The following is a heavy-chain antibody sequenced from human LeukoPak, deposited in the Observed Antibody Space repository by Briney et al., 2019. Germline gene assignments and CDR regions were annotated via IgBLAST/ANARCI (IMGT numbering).Heavy chain of an antibody. J-gene: IGHJ4*02. D-gene: IGHD6-19*01. Sequence: GGSLRLSCVVSGFTFSNYWMTWVRQAPGKGLEWVSGISWNSGSIGYADSVKGRFTISRDNAKNSLYLQMNSLRAEDTALYYCAKDTLSAWYYFDYWGQGTLVTVSS. CDR3: AKDTLSAWYYFDY. CDR1: GFTFSNYW. V-gene: IGHV3-9*01. CDR2: ISWNSGSI.